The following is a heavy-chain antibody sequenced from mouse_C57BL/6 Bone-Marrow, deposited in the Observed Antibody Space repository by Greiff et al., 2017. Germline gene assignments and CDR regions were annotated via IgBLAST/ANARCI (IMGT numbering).Heavy chain of an antibody. Sequence: EVQVVESGGGLVKPGGSLKLSCAASGFTFSSYAMSWVRQTPEKRLEWVATISDGGSYTYYPDNVKGRFTISRDNAKNNLYLQMSHLKSEDTAMYYCARDPSYYYGSRGDYFDYWGQGTTLTVSS. CDR2: ISDGGSYT. J-gene: IGHJ2*01. CDR3: ARDPSYYYGSRGDYFDY. CDR1: GFTFSSYA. D-gene: IGHD1-1*01. V-gene: IGHV5-4*01.